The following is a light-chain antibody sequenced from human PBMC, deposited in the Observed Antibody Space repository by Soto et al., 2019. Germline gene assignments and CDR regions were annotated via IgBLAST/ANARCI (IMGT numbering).Light chain of an antibody. V-gene: IGLV2-14*01. Sequence: QSALTQPASVSGFPGQSITISCTGTSSDGGNYNYVSWYQQHPGKAPRLMIYEVNNRPSGVSRRFSGSKSGNTASLTISGLQYEDEAAYYCNSYTSSSTAVFGGGTRLTVL. CDR3: NSYTSSSTAV. J-gene: IGLJ2*01. CDR1: SSDGGNYNY. CDR2: EVN.